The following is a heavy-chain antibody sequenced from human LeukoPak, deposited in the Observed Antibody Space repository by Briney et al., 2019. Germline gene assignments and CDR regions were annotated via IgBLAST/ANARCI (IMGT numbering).Heavy chain of an antibody. V-gene: IGHV3-30*18. CDR1: GFIFNNYD. Sequence: PGGSLRLSCAVSGFIFNNYDMHWVRQAPGKGLEWVAVISSDGSNKYYAGSVKGRFTVSRDNSKNTLYVQMNSLRAEDTAVYYCAKALRTSMVRGVIMPGGVDYWGQGTLVTVSS. J-gene: IGHJ4*02. D-gene: IGHD3-10*01. CDR2: ISSDGSNK. CDR3: AKALRTSMVRGVIMPGGVDY.